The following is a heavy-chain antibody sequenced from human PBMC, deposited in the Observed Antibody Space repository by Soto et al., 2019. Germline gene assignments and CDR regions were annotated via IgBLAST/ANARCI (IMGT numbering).Heavy chain of an antibody. CDR2: INAGNSNT. CDR1: GYTFTSYA. Sequence: ASVKVSCKASGYTFTSYAMHWVRQAPGQRLEWMGWINAGNSNTKYSQKFQGRVTITKDTSASIAYMELSTLRSEDTAVYYCARGPLRNWFDPWGPGTLVTVSS. CDR3: ARGPLRNWFDP. J-gene: IGHJ5*02. V-gene: IGHV1-3*01.